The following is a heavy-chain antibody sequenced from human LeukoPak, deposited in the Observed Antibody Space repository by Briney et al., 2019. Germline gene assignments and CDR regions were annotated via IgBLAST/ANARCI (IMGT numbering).Heavy chain of an antibody. D-gene: IGHD6-13*01. Sequence: PGGSLRLSCTVSGFTVSSNSMSWVRQAPGKGLEWVSFIYSDNTHYSDSVKGRFTISRDNSKNTLYLQMNSLRAEDTAVYYCTTEEWVPATGIVAYWGQGTLVTVSS. J-gene: IGHJ4*02. CDR1: GFTVSSNS. V-gene: IGHV3-53*01. CDR3: TTEEWVPATGIVAY. CDR2: IYSDNT.